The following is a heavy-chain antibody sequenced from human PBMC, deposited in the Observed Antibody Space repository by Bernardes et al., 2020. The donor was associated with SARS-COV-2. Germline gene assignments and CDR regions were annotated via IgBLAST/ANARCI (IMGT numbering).Heavy chain of an antibody. Sequence: GGSLRLSCAASGFTFKNHGMQWFRQAPGKGLEWVAVVWYDGTNKYYAESVRDRFTASRDNSKNILYLEMNRLRAEDTALYYCARQIAVVTSFDRQVDSWGQGTLVTVSS. D-gene: IGHD2-21*02. CDR2: VWYDGTNK. CDR3: ARQIAVVTSFDRQVDS. V-gene: IGHV3-33*08. J-gene: IGHJ4*02. CDR1: GFTFKNHG.